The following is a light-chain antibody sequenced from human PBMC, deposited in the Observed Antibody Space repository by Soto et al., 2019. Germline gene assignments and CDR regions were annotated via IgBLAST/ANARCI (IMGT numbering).Light chain of an antibody. Sequence: DIVMTQSPATLSVSPGERATLSCRASQSIRTDLAWYQQKSGQGPRLLIYDASTRATGIPARFSGSGSGTDFTLTISRLEPEDFAVYYCQQYGTSPTFGGGTKVDIK. CDR1: QSIRTD. J-gene: IGKJ4*01. V-gene: IGKV3D-15*02. CDR2: DAS. CDR3: QQYGTSPT.